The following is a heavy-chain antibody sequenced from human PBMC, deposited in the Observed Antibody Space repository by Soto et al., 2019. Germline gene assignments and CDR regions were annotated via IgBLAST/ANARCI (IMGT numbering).Heavy chain of an antibody. D-gene: IGHD3-10*02. J-gene: IGHJ6*02. Sequence: PSETLSLTCTVSGGSISSGDYYWSWIRQPPGKGLEWIGYIYYSGSTYYNPSLKSRVTISVDTSKNQFSLKLSSVTAADTAVYYCAREAGRITMSVRGSYGMDVWGQGTTVTVYS. CDR1: GGSISSGDYY. CDR2: IYYSGST. CDR3: AREAGRITMSVRGSYGMDV. V-gene: IGHV4-30-4*01.